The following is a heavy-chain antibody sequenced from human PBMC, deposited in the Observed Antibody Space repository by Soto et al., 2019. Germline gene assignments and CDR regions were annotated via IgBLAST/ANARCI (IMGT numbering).Heavy chain of an antibody. D-gene: IGHD6-13*01. CDR2: MNPNSGNT. J-gene: IGHJ4*02. Sequence: QVQLVQSGAEVKKPGASVKVSCKASGYTFTSYDINWVRQATGQGLEWMGWMNPNSGNTGYAQKFQGRVTMTRNTSISTAYMELSSLRSEDTAVYYCASIRAAAGTGADGRSFDYWGQGTLVTVSS. CDR1: GYTFTSYD. V-gene: IGHV1-8*01. CDR3: ASIRAAAGTGADGRSFDY.